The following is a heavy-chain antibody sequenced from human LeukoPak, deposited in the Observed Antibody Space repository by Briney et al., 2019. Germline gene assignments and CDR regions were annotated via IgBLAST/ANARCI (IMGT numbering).Heavy chain of an antibody. CDR1: GDSISSRNFY. Sequence: PSETLSLTCTVSGDSISSRNFYWGWKRQPPGQGLEWIGSIYYSGSTYYNPSLKSRATISVDTSKNQFSLKLNSVTAADTAVYYCMVRGGSIYYYYMDVWGKGTTVTISS. CDR3: MVRGGSIYYYYMDV. CDR2: IYYSGST. J-gene: IGHJ6*03. V-gene: IGHV4-39*01. D-gene: IGHD3-10*01.